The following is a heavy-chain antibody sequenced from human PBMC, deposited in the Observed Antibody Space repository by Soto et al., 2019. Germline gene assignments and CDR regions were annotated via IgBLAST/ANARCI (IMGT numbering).Heavy chain of an antibody. Sequence: QVQLQESGPGLVKPSETLSLTCTVSGGSISSYYWSWIRQPAGKGLEWIGRIYTSGSTNYNPSLKSRVTMSVDTSQNQFSLKLSSVTAADTAVYYCARDHRGGCSSTSCYSLVGYFDYWGQGTLVTVSS. D-gene: IGHD2-2*01. CDR3: ARDHRGGCSSTSCYSLVGYFDY. J-gene: IGHJ4*02. CDR1: GGSISSYY. V-gene: IGHV4-4*07. CDR2: IYTSGST.